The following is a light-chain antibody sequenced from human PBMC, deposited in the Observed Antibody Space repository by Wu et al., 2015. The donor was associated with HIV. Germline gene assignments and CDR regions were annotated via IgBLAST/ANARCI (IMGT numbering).Light chain of an antibody. V-gene: IGKV3-20*01. J-gene: IGKJ5*01. CDR2: QAS. CDR1: QTVGDNY. CDR3: QQYSSSPIT. Sequence: ENVLTQSPGTLPVSPGERVTLSCKASQTVGDNYLAWYQQKPGQPPRVLISQASTRAADIPDRFSGSGSGTDFTLVIDRLQPKDFAVYFCQQYSSSPITFGPGTQLEIK.